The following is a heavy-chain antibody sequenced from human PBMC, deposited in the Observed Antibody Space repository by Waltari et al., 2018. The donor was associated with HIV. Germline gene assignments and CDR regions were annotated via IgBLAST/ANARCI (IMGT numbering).Heavy chain of an antibody. CDR1: GFIFINAW. D-gene: IGHD5-12*01. CDR2: IKRKSDGGTA. Sequence: EVQLVESGGGLVKPGGSLRLSCAASGFIFINAWMNWVRQAPGKGLEWVGRIKRKSDGGTADYAAPVKGRFTISRDDSKNVLYLQMNSLKTEDTAVYYCTTDNMIIVALDYWGQGTLLTVSS. CDR3: TTDNMIIVALDY. V-gene: IGHV3-15*01. J-gene: IGHJ4*02.